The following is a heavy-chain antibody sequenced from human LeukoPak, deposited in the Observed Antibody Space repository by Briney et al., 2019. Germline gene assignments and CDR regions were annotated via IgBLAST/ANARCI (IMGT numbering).Heavy chain of an antibody. D-gene: IGHD1-20*01. Sequence: ASVKVSCKASGCTFTSYGFSWVRQPPGQGIDWMGWISAYNGKTNYAQKLQGRVTMTTDTSTSQAYMELRSLRSDDTGVYYCARDLWYNWNDGPGRDYGMDVWGKGTTVTVSS. V-gene: IGHV1-18*04. CDR3: ARDLWYNWNDGPGRDYGMDV. CDR1: GCTFTSYG. J-gene: IGHJ6*04. CDR2: ISAYNGKT.